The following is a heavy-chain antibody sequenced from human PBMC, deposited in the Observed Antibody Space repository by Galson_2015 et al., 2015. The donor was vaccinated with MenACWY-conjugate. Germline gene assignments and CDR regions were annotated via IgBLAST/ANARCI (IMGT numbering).Heavy chain of an antibody. CDR3: AKDQVAAAMMGRYGY. CDR1: GFTFSTYA. CDR2: VSGSGEST. D-gene: IGHD2-21*02. V-gene: IGHV3-23*01. Sequence: SLRLSCAASGFTFSTYAMSWVRQAPGKGLEWVSGVSGSGESTYYAGSVKGRFTISRDNSKNRLYLQMNSLRAEDTAVYYCAKDQVAAAMMGRYGYWGQGTLVTVSS. J-gene: IGHJ4*02.